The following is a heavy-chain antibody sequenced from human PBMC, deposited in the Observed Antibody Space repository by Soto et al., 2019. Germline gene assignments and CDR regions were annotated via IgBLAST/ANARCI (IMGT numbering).Heavy chain of an antibody. CDR1: GGTFSSYA. Sequence: SVKVSCKTSGGTFSSYAIGWVRQAPGQGLEWMGGIVPIVDTSTYAQKFQGRVTITADESTSTVYMELSSLRSDDTAVYYCVRVVAIPGYPDNWGQGTLVTVSS. V-gene: IGHV1-69*13. CDR2: IVPIVDTS. D-gene: IGHD5-12*01. J-gene: IGHJ4*02. CDR3: VRVVAIPGYPDN.